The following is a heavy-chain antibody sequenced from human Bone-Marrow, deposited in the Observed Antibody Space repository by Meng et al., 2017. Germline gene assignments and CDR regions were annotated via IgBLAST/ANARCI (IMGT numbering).Heavy chain of an antibody. CDR3: ARGLAVDEFDY. D-gene: IGHD2-15*01. Sequence: QLVQAGAEVKQPGASLNISCKASGYTFVSYYIHWVRQAPGQGLEWIGVVNSRRETTIYAQMFQGRVTMTRDTSTSTVYMALSSLGSEDTAVYYCARGLAVDEFDYWGQGTLVTVSS. CDR1: GYTFVSYY. J-gene: IGHJ4*02. V-gene: IGHV1-46*01. CDR2: VNSRRETT.